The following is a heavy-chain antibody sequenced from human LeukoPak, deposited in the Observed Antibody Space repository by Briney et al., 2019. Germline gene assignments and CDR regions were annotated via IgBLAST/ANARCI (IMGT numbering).Heavy chain of an antibody. CDR1: GYTFTSYY. Sequence: ASVKVSCKASGYTFTSYYMHWVRQAPGQGLEWMGIINPSGGSTSYAQKFQGRVTMTRDTSTSTVYMELSSLRSEDTAVYYCARDRVGATDMQEEWFDPWGQGTLVTVSS. V-gene: IGHV1-46*01. CDR3: ARDRVGATDMQEEWFDP. D-gene: IGHD1-26*01. CDR2: INPSGGST. J-gene: IGHJ5*02.